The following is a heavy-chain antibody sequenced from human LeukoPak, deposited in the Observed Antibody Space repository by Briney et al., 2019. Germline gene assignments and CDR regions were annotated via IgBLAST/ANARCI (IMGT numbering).Heavy chain of an antibody. Sequence: ASVKVSCKASGYTFTDYYTNWVRQAPGQGLEWMGWIHPNSGGTNYQGRVTMTRDTSISTAYMELSRLTFDDTAVYYCGRKSAARKTSEFDYWGQGTLVTVSS. CDR1: GYTFTDYY. D-gene: IGHD6-6*01. J-gene: IGHJ4*02. CDR3: GRKSAARKTSEFDY. CDR2: IHPNSGGT. V-gene: IGHV1-2*02.